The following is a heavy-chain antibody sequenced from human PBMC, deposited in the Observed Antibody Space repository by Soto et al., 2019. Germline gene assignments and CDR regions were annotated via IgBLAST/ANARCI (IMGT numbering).Heavy chain of an antibody. CDR3: ARTETYSNYDWYFDL. CDR2: ISAYNGNT. J-gene: IGHJ2*01. Sequence: QVQLVQSGAEVKKPGASVKVSCKASGYTFTSYGISWVRQAPGQGLEWMGWISAYNGNTNYAQKLQGRVTMTTDPSTSTAYMELRGLRSDDTAVYYCARTETYSNYDWYFDLWGRGTLVTVSS. CDR1: GYTFTSYG. V-gene: IGHV1-18*01. D-gene: IGHD4-4*01.